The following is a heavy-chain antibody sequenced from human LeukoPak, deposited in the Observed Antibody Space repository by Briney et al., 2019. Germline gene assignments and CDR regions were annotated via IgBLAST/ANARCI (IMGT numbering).Heavy chain of an antibody. V-gene: IGHV3-30*03. Sequence: GGSLRLSCTASRFTFNRYGMHWVRQAPGKGLEWVAVISYDGTNKYYADSVKGRFTISRDNYKNTLYLQMKSLRVEDTAMYYCARDRSALRYFDWLSYWGQGTLVTVSS. CDR3: ARDRSALRYFDWLSY. J-gene: IGHJ4*02. CDR2: ISYDGTNK. D-gene: IGHD3-9*01. CDR1: RFTFNRYG.